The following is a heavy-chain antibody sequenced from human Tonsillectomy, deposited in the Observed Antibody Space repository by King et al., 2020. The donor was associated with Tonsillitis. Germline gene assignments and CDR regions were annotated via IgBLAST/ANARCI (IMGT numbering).Heavy chain of an antibody. CDR3: ATATLVYYYGMDV. D-gene: IGHD2-15*01. J-gene: IGHJ6*02. CDR1: GGSISSGDYY. V-gene: IGHV4-30-4*01. CDR2: IYYSGST. Sequence: QLQESGPGLVKPSQTLSLTCTVSGGSISSGDYYLSWIRQPPGKGLEWIGYIYYSGSTYYNPSLKSRVTISVDTSKNQFSLKLRSVTAADTAVYYCATATLVYYYGMDVWGQGTTVTVSS.